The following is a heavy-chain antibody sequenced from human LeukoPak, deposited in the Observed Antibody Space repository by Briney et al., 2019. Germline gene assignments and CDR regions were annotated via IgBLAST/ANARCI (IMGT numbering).Heavy chain of an antibody. Sequence: ASVKVSCKASGYTFTGYYMHWVRQAPGQGLEWMGWINPNSGGTNYAQKFQGRVTMTRDTSISTAYMELSSLRSEDTAVYYCARGRSQSSCWRRNYYYYYMDVWGKGTTVTVSS. J-gene: IGHJ6*03. CDR2: INPNSGGT. D-gene: IGHD6-13*01. V-gene: IGHV1-2*02. CDR3: ARGRSQSSCWRRNYYYYYMDV. CDR1: GYTFTGYY.